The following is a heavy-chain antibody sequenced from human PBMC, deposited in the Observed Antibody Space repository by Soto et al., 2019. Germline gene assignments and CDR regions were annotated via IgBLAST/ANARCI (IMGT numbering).Heavy chain of an antibody. V-gene: IGHV3-23*01. J-gene: IGHJ6*03. CDR2: ISGSGGST. Sequence: EVQLLESGGGLVQPGGSLRLSCAASGFTFSSYAMSWVRQAPGKGLEWVSAISGSGGSTYYADSVKGRFTISRDNSKNTLYLQMNSLRAEDTAVYYCAKEGYCMSTSCYYYMDVWGKGTTVTVSS. CDR3: AKEGYCMSTSCYYYMDV. D-gene: IGHD2-2*01. CDR1: GFTFSSYA.